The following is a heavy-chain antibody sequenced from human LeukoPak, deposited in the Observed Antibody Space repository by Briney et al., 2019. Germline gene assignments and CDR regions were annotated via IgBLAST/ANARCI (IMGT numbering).Heavy chain of an antibody. CDR1: GYTFTSYD. Sequence: ASVKVSCKASGYTFTSYDINWVRQATGQGLEWMGWMNPNSGNTGYAQKFQGRVTMTRNTSISTAYMELSSLRSEDTAAYYCARGLGYCSGGSCYSGHWGQGTLVTVSS. CDR2: MNPNSGNT. D-gene: IGHD2-15*01. CDR3: ARGLGYCSGGSCYSGH. V-gene: IGHV1-8*01. J-gene: IGHJ4*02.